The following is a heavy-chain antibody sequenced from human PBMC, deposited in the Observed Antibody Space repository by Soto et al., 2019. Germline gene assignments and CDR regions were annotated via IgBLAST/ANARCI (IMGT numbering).Heavy chain of an antibody. CDR3: AKAGDYHGSESYFPLDY. CDR1: GFTFSTYA. Sequence: EVQLLESGGVLVQPGGSLRLSCAASGFTFSTYAMTWVRQAPGKGLEWVSSISGSGGRTYYADSVKGRFTISRGNSKNTLYLQTNSLRAEDTAVYYCAKAGDYHGSESYFPLDYWGQGTLVPVSS. D-gene: IGHD3-10*01. V-gene: IGHV3-23*01. J-gene: IGHJ4*02. CDR2: ISGSGGRT.